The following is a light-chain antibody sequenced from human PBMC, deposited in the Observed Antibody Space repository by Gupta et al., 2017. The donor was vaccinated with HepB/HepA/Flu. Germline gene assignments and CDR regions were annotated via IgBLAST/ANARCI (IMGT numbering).Light chain of an antibody. Sequence: QSVLTQPPSVSGAPGQRVTISCTGSSSNIGAAYDVHWYQQPPGTAPQPLIYANNNRPSGVPDRFSGYKSGTYASPPTIGLQAEEEADDYCQSSDTSLSAVVFGGGTKLTVL. V-gene: IGLV1-40*01. J-gene: IGLJ2*01. CDR1: SSNIGAAYD. CDR2: ANN. CDR3: QSSDTSLSAVV.